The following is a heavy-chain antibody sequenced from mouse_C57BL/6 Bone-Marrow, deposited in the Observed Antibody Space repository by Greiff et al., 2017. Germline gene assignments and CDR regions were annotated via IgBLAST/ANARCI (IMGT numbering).Heavy chain of an antibody. CDR2: IHPNSGST. D-gene: IGHD2-1*01. Sequence: QVQLQQPGAELVKPGASVKLSCKASGYTFTSYWMHWVKQRPGQGLEWIGMIHPNSGSTNYNEKFKSKATLTVDKSSSTVSMQLRSLNSEDSAGYYCASCYGNPFAYWGQGTLVTVSA. J-gene: IGHJ3*01. CDR1: GYTFTSYW. CDR3: ASCYGNPFAY. V-gene: IGHV1-64*01.